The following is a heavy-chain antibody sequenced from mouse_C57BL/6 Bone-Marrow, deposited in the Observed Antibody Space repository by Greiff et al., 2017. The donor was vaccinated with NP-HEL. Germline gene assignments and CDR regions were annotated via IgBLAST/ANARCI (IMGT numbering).Heavy chain of an antibody. CDR2: IYPGDGDT. D-gene: IGHD2-1*01. V-gene: IGHV1-82*01. CDR3: ARMPIYYGNYGYFDV. CDR1: GYAFSSSW. Sequence: VQLQQSGPELVKPGASVKISCKASGYAFSSSWMNWVKQRPGKGLEWIGRIYPGDGDTNYNGKFKGKATLTADKSSSTAYMELRSLTSEDSAVYFCARMPIYYGNYGYFDVWGTGTTVTVSS. J-gene: IGHJ1*03.